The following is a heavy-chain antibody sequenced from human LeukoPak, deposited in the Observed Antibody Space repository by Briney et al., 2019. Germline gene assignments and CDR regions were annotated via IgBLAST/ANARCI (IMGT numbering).Heavy chain of an antibody. J-gene: IGHJ2*01. CDR2: ISAYEGNT. D-gene: IGHD5-24*01. CDR3: ARTLGGFTVDRATGFDL. V-gene: IGHV1-18*01. CDR1: GYNFEILG. Sequence: ASVKVSCKASGYNFEILGISWVRRAPGQGLEWMGWISAYEGNTDYAQKFEDRVTMTTDTSTNTAYMDLRNLTSDDTAVYYCARTLGGFTVDRATGFDLWGRGTLVTVSS.